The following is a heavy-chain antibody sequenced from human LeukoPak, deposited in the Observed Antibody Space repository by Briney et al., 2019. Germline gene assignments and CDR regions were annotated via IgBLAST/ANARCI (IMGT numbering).Heavy chain of an antibody. CDR1: GVSIGSSSYY. J-gene: IGHJ3*02. V-gene: IGHV4-39*07. CDR2: IYYSGST. Sequence: MSSETLSLTCTVSGVSIGSSSYYWGWIRQPPVKGLEWIGNIYYSGSTYYNPSLKSRVTISVDTSKNQFSLKLSSVTAADTAVYYCARVRGYSYGSDAFDIWGQGTMVTVSS. D-gene: IGHD5-18*01. CDR3: ARVRGYSYGSDAFDI.